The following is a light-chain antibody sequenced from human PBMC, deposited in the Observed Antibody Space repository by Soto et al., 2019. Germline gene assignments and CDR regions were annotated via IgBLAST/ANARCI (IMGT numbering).Light chain of an antibody. CDR2: KAS. CDR3: QHYDSYSPWT. J-gene: IGKJ1*01. Sequence: DIQMTQSPSTLSASVGDRVTITCRASQTINNWLAWYQQKPGKAPRLLIYKASSLESGVPSRFSGSGSGTEFTLAISGLQPDDFATYYCQHYDSYSPWTFGQGTKVDIK. CDR1: QTINNW. V-gene: IGKV1-5*03.